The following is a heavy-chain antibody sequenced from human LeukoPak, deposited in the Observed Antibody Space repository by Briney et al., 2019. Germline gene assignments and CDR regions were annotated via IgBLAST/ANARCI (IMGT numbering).Heavy chain of an antibody. CDR3: ATYSSLQLDYGMDV. CDR1: GFTFSDYY. V-gene: IGHV3-11*01. D-gene: IGHD5-18*01. Sequence: PGGSLRLSCAASGFTFSDYYMSWIRQAPGKGLEWVSYISSSGSTIYYADSVKGRFTTSRDNAKNSLYLQMNSLRAEDTAVYYCATYSSLQLDYGMDVWGQGTTVTVSS. CDR2: ISSSGSTI. J-gene: IGHJ6*02.